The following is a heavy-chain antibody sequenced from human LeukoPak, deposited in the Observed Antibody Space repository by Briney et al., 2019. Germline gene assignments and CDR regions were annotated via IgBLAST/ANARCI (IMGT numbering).Heavy chain of an antibody. V-gene: IGHV4-39*01. CDR2: IYYSGST. CDR1: GGSISSSSYY. J-gene: IGHJ3*02. D-gene: IGHD5-18*01. CDR3: ARIDVDTAMVEAFDI. Sequence: SETLSLTCTVSGGSISSSSYYWGWIRQPPGKGLEWIGSIYYSGSTYYNPSLKSRVTISVDTSKNQFSLTLSSVTAADTAVYYCARIDVDTAMVEAFDIWGQGTMVTVPS.